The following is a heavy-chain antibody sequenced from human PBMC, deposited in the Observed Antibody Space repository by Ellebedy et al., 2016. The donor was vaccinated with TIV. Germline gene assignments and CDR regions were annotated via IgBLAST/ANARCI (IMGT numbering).Heavy chain of an antibody. J-gene: IGHJ4*02. Sequence: GESLKISCKGSGYTFADYWIHWVRQVPGKGLQWMARIDPRDSDTHNSPSCQGNVPLSAAKSINTDHLQWSSLNASDNARYYCARGTTRNYIQEWGQGTLVTVSS. CDR1: GYTFADYW. D-gene: IGHD1-7*01. CDR3: ARGTTRNYIQE. V-gene: IGHV5-10-1*01. CDR2: IDPRDSDT.